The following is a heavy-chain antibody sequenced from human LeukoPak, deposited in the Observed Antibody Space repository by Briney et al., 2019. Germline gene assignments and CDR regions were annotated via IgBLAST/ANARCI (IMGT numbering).Heavy chain of an antibody. D-gene: IGHD3-16*02. CDR2: ISGSGRTI. CDR3: ATTNYVWGSYRPANY. CDR1: GFTFSDYY. Sequence: GGSLRLSCAASGFTFSDYYMSWIRQAPGKGLEWVSYISGSGRTIYYADSVKGRFTISRDNSKNTLYLQMNSLRAEDTAVYYCATTNYVWGSYRPANYWGQGTLVTVSS. V-gene: IGHV3-11*01. J-gene: IGHJ4*02.